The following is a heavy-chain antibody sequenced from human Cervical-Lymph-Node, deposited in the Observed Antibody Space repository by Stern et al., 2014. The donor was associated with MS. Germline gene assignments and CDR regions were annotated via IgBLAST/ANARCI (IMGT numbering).Heavy chain of an antibody. D-gene: IGHD3-16*01. CDR1: SSSITSYY. CDR3: ARGGGNYYFGLDV. CDR2: MFYRGIA. Sequence: QVQLQESGPGLVKPSETLSLTCSVSSSSITSYYWTWIRQTPGKGPEWIGYMFYRGIANYNPFLRSRVTISVDTSKKQLSLRLTSVTAADTAVYYCARGGGNYYFGLDVWGQGTTVTVSS. V-gene: IGHV4-59*01. J-gene: IGHJ6*02.